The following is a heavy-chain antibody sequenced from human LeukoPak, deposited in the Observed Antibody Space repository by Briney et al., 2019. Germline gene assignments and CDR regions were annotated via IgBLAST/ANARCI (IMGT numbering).Heavy chain of an antibody. CDR1: GFTFSSYG. D-gene: IGHD6-13*01. CDR2: ISGSGGST. V-gene: IGHV3-23*01. CDR3: AKERYSSSWYEDYFDY. J-gene: IGHJ4*02. Sequence: GGTLRLSCAASGFTFSSYGMSWVRQAPGKGLEWVSAISGSGGSTYYADSVKGRFTISRDNSKNTLYLQMNSLRAEDAAVYYCAKERYSSSWYEDYFDYWGQGTLVTVSS.